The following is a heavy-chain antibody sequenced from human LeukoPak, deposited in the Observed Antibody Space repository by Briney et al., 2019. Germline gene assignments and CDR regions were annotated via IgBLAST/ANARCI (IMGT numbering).Heavy chain of an antibody. Sequence: EASVKVSCKASGYTFTSYDINWVRQATGQGLEWMGWMNPNSGNTGYAQKFQGRVTMTRNTSISTAYMELSSLRSEDTAVYYCARNHGSSSTFLVRYWGQGTLVTVSS. CDR2: MNPNSGNT. CDR3: ARNHGSSSTFLVRY. V-gene: IGHV1-8*01. J-gene: IGHJ4*02. D-gene: IGHD6-6*01. CDR1: GYTFTSYD.